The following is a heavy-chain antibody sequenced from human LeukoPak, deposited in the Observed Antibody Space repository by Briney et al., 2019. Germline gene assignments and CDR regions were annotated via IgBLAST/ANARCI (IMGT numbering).Heavy chain of an antibody. V-gene: IGHV1-2*02. D-gene: IGHD2-15*01. CDR1: AYTFTDYY. J-gene: IGHJ5*02. CDR3: ARGNCSGFTWLQGYGWFDP. Sequence: ASVKVSCKASAYTFTDYYIHWVRQAPGQGLEWMGWINPNNGYTDYAQKFQGRVTMTRDTSISTAYMDLSRLRIDDTAVYYCARGNCSGFTWLQGYGWFDPWGQGTLVTVSS. CDR2: INPNNGYT.